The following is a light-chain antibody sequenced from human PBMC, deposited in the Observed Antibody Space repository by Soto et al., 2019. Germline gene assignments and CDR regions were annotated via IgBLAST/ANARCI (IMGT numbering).Light chain of an antibody. CDR3: QQYNNWPPWT. Sequence: EIVLTQSPATLSSFPGDRVTLSCRASQSVSSNLAWYQQKPGQAPRLLIYGASTRATGIPARFSGSGSGTELTLTISSLQSEDFAVYYCQQYNNWPPWTFGQGTKVDIK. CDR2: GAS. CDR1: QSVSSN. J-gene: IGKJ1*01. V-gene: IGKV3-15*01.